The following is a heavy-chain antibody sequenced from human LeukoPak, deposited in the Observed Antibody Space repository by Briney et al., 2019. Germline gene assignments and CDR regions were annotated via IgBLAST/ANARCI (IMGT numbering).Heavy chain of an antibody. CDR1: EFTFRDYN. J-gene: IGHJ4*02. V-gene: IGHV3-49*03. CDR2: IRSKADGGTT. CDR3: ARDDRPSGHDFDY. Sequence: GGSLRLSCTASEFTFRDYNINWFRQAPGRGLEWVGLIRSKADGGTTEYAASVKGRFTISRDDSKNVAYLQINNLRAEDTALYYCARDDRPSGHDFDYWGQGTLVTVSS. D-gene: IGHD6-6*01.